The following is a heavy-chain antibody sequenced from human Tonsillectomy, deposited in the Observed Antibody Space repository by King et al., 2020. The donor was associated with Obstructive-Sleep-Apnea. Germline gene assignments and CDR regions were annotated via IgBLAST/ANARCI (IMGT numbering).Heavy chain of an antibody. CDR3: ASGVVVVVAATRGWSFDP. CDR1: GGSFSDYY. D-gene: IGHD2-15*01. CDR2: INHSGST. V-gene: IGHV4-34*01. J-gene: IGHJ5*02. Sequence: VQLQQWGTGLLKPSETLSLTCAVYGGSFSDYYWSWIRQPPGKGLEWIGEINHSGSTNYNPSLKSRVTISVDTSKNQFSLKLSSLTAADTAVYYCASGVVVVVAATRGWSFDPWGQGTLVTVSS.